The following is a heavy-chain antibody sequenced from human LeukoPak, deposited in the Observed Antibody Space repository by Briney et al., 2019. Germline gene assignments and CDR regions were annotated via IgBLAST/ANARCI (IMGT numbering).Heavy chain of an antibody. D-gene: IGHD5-12*01. Sequence: GGSLRLSCAASGFAFSSYDMHWVRQVTGKGLEWVSAIGRAGDTHYAGSVKGRFTISRNNAKNSLYLQMNSLRAGDTAVYYCVRDPSGHGMDVWGQGTTVTVSS. CDR2: IGRAGDT. CDR1: GFAFSSYD. CDR3: VRDPSGHGMDV. V-gene: IGHV3-13*04. J-gene: IGHJ6*02.